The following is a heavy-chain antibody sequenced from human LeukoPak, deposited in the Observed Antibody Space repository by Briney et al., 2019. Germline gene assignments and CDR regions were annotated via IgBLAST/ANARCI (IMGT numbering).Heavy chain of an antibody. CDR2: IWYDGSNK. J-gene: IGHJ4*02. CDR3: PRGSYYYDSSGSYFDY. Sequence: GSLRLSCAASGFTFSSYGVHWVRQAPGKGLEWVAVIWYDGSNKYYADSVKGRFTISRDNSKNTLYLQMNSLRDEDTAVYYCPRGSYYYDSSGSYFDYWGQGTPVTVSS. V-gene: IGHV3-33*01. CDR1: GFTFSSYG. D-gene: IGHD3-22*01.